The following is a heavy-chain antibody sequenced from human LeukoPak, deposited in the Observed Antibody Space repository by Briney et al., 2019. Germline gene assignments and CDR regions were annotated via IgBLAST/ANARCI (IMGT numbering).Heavy chain of an antibody. D-gene: IGHD6-19*01. CDR1: GYTFTGYY. V-gene: IGHV1-2*02. J-gene: IGHJ4*02. CDR3: ARKYSSGWYGIDY. CDR2: INPNSGGT. Sequence: ASVKVSCKASGYTFTGYYMHWVRQAPGQGLEWMGWINPNSGGTSYAQKFQGRVTMTRDTSISTAYMELSRLRSDDTAVYYSARKYSSGWYGIDYWGQGTLVTVSS.